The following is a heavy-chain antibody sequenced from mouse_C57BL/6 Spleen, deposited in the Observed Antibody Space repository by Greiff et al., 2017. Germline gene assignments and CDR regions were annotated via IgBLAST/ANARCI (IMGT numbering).Heavy chain of an antibody. CDR1: GYSITSGYY. D-gene: IGHD1-1*01. J-gene: IGHJ4*01. V-gene: IGHV3-6*01. Sequence: EVHLVESGPGLVKPSQSLSLTCSVTGYSITSGYYWNWIRQFPGNKLEWMGYISYDGSNNYNPSLKNRISITRDKSKNQFFLKLNSVTTEDTATYYCARGYGSRGAMDYWGQGTSVTVSS. CDR2: ISYDGSN. CDR3: ARGYGSRGAMDY.